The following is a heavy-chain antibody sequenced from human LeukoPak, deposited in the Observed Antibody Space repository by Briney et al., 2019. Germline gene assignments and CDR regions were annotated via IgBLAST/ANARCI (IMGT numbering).Heavy chain of an antibody. CDR2: IYSGGST. J-gene: IGHJ6*03. Sequence: GGSLRLSCAASGFTFSSYSMNWVRQAPGKGLEWVSVIYSGGSTYYADSVKGRFTTSRDNSKNTLYLQMNSLRAEDTAVYYCATYSGYDLYYYYYYMDVWGKGTTVTVSS. D-gene: IGHD5-12*01. CDR3: ATYSGYDLYYYYYYMDV. CDR1: GFTFSSYS. V-gene: IGHV3-53*01.